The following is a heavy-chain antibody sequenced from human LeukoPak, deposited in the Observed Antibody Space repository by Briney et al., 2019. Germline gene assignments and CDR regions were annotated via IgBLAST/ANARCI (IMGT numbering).Heavy chain of an antibody. Sequence: ASVKVSCKASGYTFTGYYMHWVRQAPGQGLEWMGWINPNSGGTNYAQKFQGRVTMTRDTSISTAYMELSRLRSDGTAVYYCARGTTNNREWLSRAYYFDYWGQGTLVTVSS. CDR2: INPNSGGT. D-gene: IGHD3-3*01. V-gene: IGHV1-2*02. CDR3: ARGTTNNREWLSRAYYFDY. CDR1: GYTFTGYY. J-gene: IGHJ4*02.